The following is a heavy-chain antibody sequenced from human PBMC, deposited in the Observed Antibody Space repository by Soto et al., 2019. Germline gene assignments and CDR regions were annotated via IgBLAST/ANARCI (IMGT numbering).Heavy chain of an antibody. D-gene: IGHD3-22*01. CDR1: GFTFSSYA. Sequence: ESLRLSCAASGFTFSSYAMSWVRQAAGKGLEWVSAISGSGGSTYYADSVKGRFTISRDNSKNTLYLQMNSLRAEDTAVYYCAKDLSYYEPVNWFDPWGQGTLVTVSS. CDR2: ISGSGGST. V-gene: IGHV3-23*01. J-gene: IGHJ5*02. CDR3: AKDLSYYEPVNWFDP.